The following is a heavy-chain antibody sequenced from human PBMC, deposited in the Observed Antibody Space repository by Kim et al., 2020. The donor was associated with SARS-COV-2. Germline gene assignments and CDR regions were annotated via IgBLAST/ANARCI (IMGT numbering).Heavy chain of an antibody. CDR2: IKHDGSEK. Sequence: GGSLRLSCAASGFTFSSYWMSWVRQAPGKGLEWVANIKHDGSEKYYVDSVKGRFTISRDNAKSSLSLQLNSLRAEDTAVYYCAGSPTRRGNIVVVPAAFFDYWGKGTLVTVSS. D-gene: IGHD2-2*01. J-gene: IGHJ4*02. CDR1: GFTFSSYW. V-gene: IGHV3-7*03. CDR3: AGSPTRRGNIVVVPAAFFDY.